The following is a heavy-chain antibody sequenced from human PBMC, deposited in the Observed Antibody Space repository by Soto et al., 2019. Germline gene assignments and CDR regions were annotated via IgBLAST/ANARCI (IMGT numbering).Heavy chain of an antibody. Sequence: GGSLRLSCAASGFTFSDYYMSWIRQAPGKGLEWLSYISSSSSYTNYADSVKGRFTISRDNANNSLYLQMNSLRAEDTAVYYCARDSAAGYYYYGMDVWGQGTTVTVSS. CDR3: ARDSAAGYYYYGMDV. D-gene: IGHD6-13*01. CDR2: ISSSSSYT. CDR1: GFTFSDYY. V-gene: IGHV3-11*06. J-gene: IGHJ6*02.